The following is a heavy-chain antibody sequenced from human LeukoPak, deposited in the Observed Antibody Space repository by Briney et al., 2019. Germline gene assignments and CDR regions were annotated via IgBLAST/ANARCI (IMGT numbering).Heavy chain of an antibody. J-gene: IGHJ4*02. V-gene: IGHV3-48*03. Sequence: GGSLRLSCAASGFTFSSYEMNWVRQAPGKGLEWVSYISSSGSTIYYADSVKGRFTISRDNAKNSLYLQMNSLRAEDTAVYYCARVSVAVAATERQLDYWGQGTLVTVSS. CDR2: ISSSGSTI. CDR3: ARVSVAVAATERQLDY. CDR1: GFTFSSYE. D-gene: IGHD6-19*01.